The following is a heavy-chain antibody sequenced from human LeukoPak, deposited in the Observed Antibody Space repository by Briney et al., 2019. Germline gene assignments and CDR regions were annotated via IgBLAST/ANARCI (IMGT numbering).Heavy chain of an antibody. J-gene: IGHJ5*02. CDR1: GGSISSGDYY. D-gene: IGHD6-19*01. CDR2: IYYSGST. CDR3: AREIAVAGTYGFDP. V-gene: IGHV4-30-4*01. Sequence: SETLSLTCTVSGGSISSGDYYWSWIRQPPGKGLEWIGYIYYSGSTYYNPSLKSRVTISVDTSKNQFSLKLSSVTAADTAVYYCAREIAVAGTYGFDPGGQGPLVTVSS.